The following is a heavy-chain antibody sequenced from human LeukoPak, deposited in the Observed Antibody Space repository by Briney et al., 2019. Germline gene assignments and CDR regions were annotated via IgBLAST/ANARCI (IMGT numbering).Heavy chain of an antibody. CDR3: ARSVDYGGNSGVH. J-gene: IGHJ4*02. CDR2: INHSGST. CDR1: GGSFSGYY. Sequence: SETLSLTCAVYGGSFSGYYWSWIRQPPGKGLEWIGEINHSGSTNYNPSLKSRVTISVDTSKNQFSLKLSSVTAADTAVYYCARSVDYGGNSGVHWGQGTLVTVSS. V-gene: IGHV4-34*01. D-gene: IGHD4-23*01.